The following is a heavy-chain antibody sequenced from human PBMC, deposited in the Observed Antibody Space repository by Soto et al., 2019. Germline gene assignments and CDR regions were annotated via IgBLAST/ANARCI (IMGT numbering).Heavy chain of an antibody. CDR3: ARIPKYSNGWYYFDY. J-gene: IGHJ4*01. CDR1: GFSLSTSGMG. CDR2: IDWDDDR. V-gene: IGHV2-70*11. D-gene: IGHD6-19*01. Sequence: SGPRLVNPTQTLTLTCTFSGFSLSTSGMGVSWIRQPPGKALEWLARIDWDDDRYYSTSLKTRLTISKDTSKNQVVLTMTNMEPVDAATYYCARIPKYSNGWYYFDYWGHGTLVTVSS.